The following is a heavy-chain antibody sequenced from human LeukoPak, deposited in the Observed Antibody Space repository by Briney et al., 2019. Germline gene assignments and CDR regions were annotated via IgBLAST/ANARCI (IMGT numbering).Heavy chain of an antibody. D-gene: IGHD6-19*01. CDR2: ISGSGEST. J-gene: IGHJ4*02. CDR1: AFTFSNYA. Sequence: GGSLRLSCAASAFTFSNYAMSWVRQAPGKGLEWVSAISGSGESTYFADSVKGRFTISRDNSKNTLYLQMNSLRAEDTAVYYCAKDQGISGWYLDYWGQGTLVTVSS. V-gene: IGHV3-23*01. CDR3: AKDQGISGWYLDY.